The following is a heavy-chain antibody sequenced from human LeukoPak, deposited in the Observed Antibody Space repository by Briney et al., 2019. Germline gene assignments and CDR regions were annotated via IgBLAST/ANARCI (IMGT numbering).Heavy chain of an antibody. D-gene: IGHD3-9*01. V-gene: IGHV4-30-4*01. CDR2: IYYSGST. Sequence: PSQTLSLTCTVSGGSISSGDYYWSWIRQPPGKGLEWIGYIYYSGSTYYNPSLKSRVTISVDTSKNQFSLKLSSVTAADTAVYYCARDTPYRITVFPENWFDPWCQGTLVTVSA. J-gene: IGHJ5*02. CDR3: ARDTPYRITVFPENWFDP. CDR1: GGSISSGDYY.